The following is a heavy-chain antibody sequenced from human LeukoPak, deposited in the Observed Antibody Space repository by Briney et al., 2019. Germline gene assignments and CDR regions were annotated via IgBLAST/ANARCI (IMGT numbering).Heavy chain of an antibody. Sequence: GGSLRLSCAASGFTFSSYAMSWVRQAPGKGLEWVSAISGSGGSTYYADSVKGRFTISRDNSKNTLYLQMNSLRAEDTAVYYCAKDSRGYSGYGPISDGMDVWGKGTTVTVSS. CDR1: GFTFSSYA. J-gene: IGHJ6*04. D-gene: IGHD5-12*01. CDR2: ISGSGGST. CDR3: AKDSRGYSGYGPISDGMDV. V-gene: IGHV3-23*01.